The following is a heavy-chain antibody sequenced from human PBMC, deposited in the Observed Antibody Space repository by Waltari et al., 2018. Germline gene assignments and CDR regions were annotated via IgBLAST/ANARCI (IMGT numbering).Heavy chain of an antibody. D-gene: IGHD5-18*01. CDR1: GGSISSHY. J-gene: IGHJ6*03. CDR2: IYYSGST. CDR3: ARAATAMAPYYYYYMDV. V-gene: IGHV4-59*11. Sequence: QVQLQESGPGLVKPSETQSLTCTVSGGSISSHYWSWIRQPPGKGLEWIGYIYYSGSTNYNPSLKSRVTISVDTSKNQFSRKLSSVTAADTAVYYCARAATAMAPYYYYYMDVWGKGTTVTVSS.